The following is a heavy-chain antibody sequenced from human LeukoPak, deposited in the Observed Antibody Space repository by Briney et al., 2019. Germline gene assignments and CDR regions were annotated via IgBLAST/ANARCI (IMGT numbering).Heavy chain of an antibody. Sequence: GGSLRLSCAASGFIVSDNYMSWVRQAPGKGLEWVSTVYSGGLTFYADPVKGRFTISRGNSKNTLYLQMSSLRAEDTAVYYCVRDRWPGLGDFWGQGTTVTVSS. CDR2: VYSGGLT. J-gene: IGHJ6*02. CDR1: GFIVSDNY. D-gene: IGHD6-19*01. CDR3: VRDRWPGLGDF. V-gene: IGHV3-66*01.